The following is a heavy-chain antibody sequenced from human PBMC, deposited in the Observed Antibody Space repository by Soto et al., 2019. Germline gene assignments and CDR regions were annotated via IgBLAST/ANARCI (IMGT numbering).Heavy chain of an antibody. Sequence: QVQLVESGGGVVQPGRSLRLSCAASGFTLSNNGMHWVRQAPGKGLEWVAVISRDGNTKFYADSVKGRFAISKDNSENTLYLQMNSLRLEETAVYFCARELASGNWGQGTLVTVSS. CDR3: ARELASGN. CDR2: ISRDGNTK. CDR1: GFTLSNNG. V-gene: IGHV3-30*03. D-gene: IGHD3-10*01. J-gene: IGHJ4*02.